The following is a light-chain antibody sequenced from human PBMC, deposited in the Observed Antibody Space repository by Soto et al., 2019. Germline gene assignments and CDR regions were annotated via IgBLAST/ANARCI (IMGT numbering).Light chain of an antibody. Sequence: QSVLTQPASVSGSPGQSITISCTGTSRDGGSYNYVSWYQQHPGKAPKLMIYEVSNRPSGVSNRFSGSTSRNTASLTISGLQAEDEADYYCSSYTISIPVFGTGPKVTVL. CDR3: SSYTISIPV. J-gene: IGLJ1*01. CDR2: EVS. V-gene: IGLV2-14*01. CDR1: SRDGGSYNY.